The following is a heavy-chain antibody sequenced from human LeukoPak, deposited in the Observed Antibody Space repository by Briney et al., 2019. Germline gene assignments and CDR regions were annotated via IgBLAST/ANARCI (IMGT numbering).Heavy chain of an antibody. CDR2: ITNNGDGT. Sequence: TGGSLRLSCSASGFTFSNYAMHWVRQAPGKGLEFVSSITNNGDGTLYADSVKGRWTISRDLSKNTLYLQMSSLSPEHTAVYYCVKGAAATVARGAFDIWGQGTMVTVSS. V-gene: IGHV3-64D*09. CDR1: GFTFSNYA. J-gene: IGHJ3*02. D-gene: IGHD6-13*01. CDR3: VKGAAATVARGAFDI.